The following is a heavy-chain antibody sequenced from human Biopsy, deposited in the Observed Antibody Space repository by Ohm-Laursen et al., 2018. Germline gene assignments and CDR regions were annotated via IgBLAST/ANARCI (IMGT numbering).Heavy chain of an antibody. Sequence: SLRLSCSAFGFIFDDYAMHWVRQAPGKGLEWVSGISWNNVGIGYADSVKGRFTISRDNAKNFLYLQMNNLRPEDTALYYCAKIHCSGGSCYPNAFDMWGHGTRVTVS. CDR3: AKIHCSGGSCYPNAFDM. V-gene: IGHV3-9*01. CDR1: GFIFDDYA. J-gene: IGHJ3*02. D-gene: IGHD2-15*01. CDR2: ISWNNVGI.